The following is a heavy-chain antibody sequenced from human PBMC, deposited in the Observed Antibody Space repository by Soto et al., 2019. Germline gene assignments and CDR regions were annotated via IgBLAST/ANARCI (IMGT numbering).Heavy chain of an antibody. D-gene: IGHD2-2*03. V-gene: IGHV3-48*02. CDR3: ATGYCRSDNCHFTH. J-gene: IGHJ4*02. Sequence: DVQLVESGGGLVKPGGSLRLSCAASGFNFHTYSMTWVRQAPGKGLEWVSYISGTSETIFYADSVKGRFTISRDNAKNSLYLQLNSLRDEETAVYYCATGYCRSDNCHFTHWGQGTQVTVSS. CDR1: GFNFHTYS. CDR2: ISGTSETI.